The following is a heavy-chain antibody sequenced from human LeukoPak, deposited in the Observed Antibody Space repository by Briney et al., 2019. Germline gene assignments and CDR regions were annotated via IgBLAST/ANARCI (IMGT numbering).Heavy chain of an antibody. V-gene: IGHV1-46*01. CDR2: INPSGGST. Sequence: ASVKVSCKASGYTFTSYYMHWVRQAPGQGLEWMGIINPSGGSTSYAQKFQGRVTMTRDTSTSTVYMELSSLRSEDTAVYYCARDMTRGSSWYVSGYWGQGTLVTVSS. J-gene: IGHJ4*02. CDR1: GYTFTSYY. D-gene: IGHD6-13*01. CDR3: ARDMTRGSSWYVSGY.